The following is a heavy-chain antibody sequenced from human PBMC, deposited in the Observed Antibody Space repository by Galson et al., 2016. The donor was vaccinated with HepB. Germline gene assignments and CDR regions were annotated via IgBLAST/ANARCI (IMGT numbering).Heavy chain of an antibody. CDR3: VRGFRNDAALDI. CDR1: GYTFTSHD. Sequence: SVKVSCKASGYTFTSHDLNWVRQATGQGLEWMGWMNPTNGDTGYIQRFQGRVTMTRDTSKSTAYMELSSLRSDDTAVYYCVRGFRNDAALDIWGQGTRVTVSS. V-gene: IGHV1-8*01. CDR2: MNPTNGDT. D-gene: IGHD3-16*01. J-gene: IGHJ3*02.